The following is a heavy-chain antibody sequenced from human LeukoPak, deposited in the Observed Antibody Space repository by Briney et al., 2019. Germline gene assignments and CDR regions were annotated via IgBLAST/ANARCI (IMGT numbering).Heavy chain of an antibody. Sequence: PGGSLRLSCAASGFTFSSYAMSWVRQAPGKGLEWVSAISGSGGSTYHADSVKGRFTISRDNSKNTLYLQMNSLRAEDTAVYYCAKDRYYDFWSGYGDYWGQGTLVTVSS. D-gene: IGHD3-3*01. CDR2: ISGSGGST. CDR3: AKDRYYDFWSGYGDY. V-gene: IGHV3-23*01. CDR1: GFTFSSYA. J-gene: IGHJ4*02.